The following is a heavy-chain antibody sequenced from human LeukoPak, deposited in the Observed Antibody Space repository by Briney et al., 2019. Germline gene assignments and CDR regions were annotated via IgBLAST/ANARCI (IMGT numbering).Heavy chain of an antibody. V-gene: IGHV3-66*01. J-gene: IGHJ3*02. CDR3: ARETDPGAFDI. CDR2: IYSGGST. Sequence: PGGSLRLSCAASGITVSSNYMSWVRQAPGKGLEWVSVIYSGGSTYYADSVKGRFTISRDNSKNTLYLQMNSLRAEDTAVYYCARETDPGAFDIWGQGTRVTVSS. CDR1: GITVSSNY.